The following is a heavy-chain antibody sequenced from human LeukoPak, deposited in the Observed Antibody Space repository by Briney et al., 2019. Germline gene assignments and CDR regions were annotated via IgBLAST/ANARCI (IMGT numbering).Heavy chain of an antibody. CDR2: ISSSSSTI. V-gene: IGHV3-48*01. D-gene: IGHD2-2*01. Sequence: GGSLRLSCAASGFTFSSYSMNWVRQAPGKGLEWVSYISSSSSTIYYADSVKGRFTISRDNAKNSLYLQMNSLRAEDTAVYYCARGARKIVVVPAALDYWGQGTLVTVSS. CDR3: ARGARKIVVVPAALDY. J-gene: IGHJ4*02. CDR1: GFTFSSYS.